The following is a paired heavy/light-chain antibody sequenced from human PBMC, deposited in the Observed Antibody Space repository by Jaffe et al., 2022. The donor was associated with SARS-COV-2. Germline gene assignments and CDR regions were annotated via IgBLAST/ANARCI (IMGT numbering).Light chain of an antibody. Sequence: EIVLTQSPGTLSLSPGERATLSCRASQSVSSNYLAWYQQKPGQAPRLLIYGASSRATGIPDRFSGSGSGTDFTLTISRLEPEDFAVYYCHQYGSSPRTFGQGTKVEIK. CDR1: QSVSSNY. V-gene: IGKV3-20*01. CDR3: HQYGSSPRT. J-gene: IGKJ1*01. CDR2: GAS.
Heavy chain of an antibody. CDR3: AKGGVHGEQWLAFVALDY. D-gene: IGHD6-19*01. V-gene: IGHV3-23*01. CDR2: ISGSGRSA. Sequence: EVQLLESGGGLVEPGGSLRLSCAASGFNFSSFAMNWVRQAPGKGLEWVSGISGSGRSAYYADSVKGRFTVSRDNSKNTLYLQMKSLRGEDTAVYYCAKGGVHGEQWLAFVALDYWGQGTLVTVSS. J-gene: IGHJ4*02. CDR1: GFNFSSFA.